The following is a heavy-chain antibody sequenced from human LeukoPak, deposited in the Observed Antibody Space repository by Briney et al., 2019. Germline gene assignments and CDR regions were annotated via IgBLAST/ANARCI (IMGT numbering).Heavy chain of an antibody. J-gene: IGHJ6*03. CDR2: IHSEGSPA. V-gene: IGHV3-74*01. Sequence: GESLRLSSEATGFTFSRDWMHWVRQAPGKGLVWVSRIHSEGSPATYADSVKGRFTISRDNAKNTLYLQMDSLRVEDTAVYYCARDLGYYYMDVWGKGTTVTVSS. CDR3: ARDLGYYYMDV. D-gene: IGHD3-3*01. CDR1: GFTFSRDW.